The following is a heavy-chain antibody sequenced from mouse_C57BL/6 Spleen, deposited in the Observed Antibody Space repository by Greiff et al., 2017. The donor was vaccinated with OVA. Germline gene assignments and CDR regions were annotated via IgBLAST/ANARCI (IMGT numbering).Heavy chain of an antibody. CDR2: IDPANGNT. J-gene: IGHJ4*01. CDR3: ARSSNWAMDY. D-gene: IGHD2-5*01. CDR1: GFNIQNTY. V-gene: IGHV14-3*01. Sequence: EVQLQQSVAELVRPGASVKLSCTASGFNIQNTYMHWVKQRPEQGLEWIGRIDPANGNTKYAPKFQGKATITADTSSNTAYLQLSSRTSEDTAIYYCARSSNWAMDYWGQGTSVTVSS.